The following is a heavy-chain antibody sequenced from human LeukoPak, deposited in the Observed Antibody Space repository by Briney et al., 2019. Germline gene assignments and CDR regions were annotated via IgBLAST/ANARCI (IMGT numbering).Heavy chain of an antibody. CDR1: GYTFTSYY. V-gene: IGHV1-46*01. CDR2: INPSGGST. D-gene: IGHD2-8*01. J-gene: IGHJ4*02. Sequence: ASVKVSCKASGYTFTSYYMHWVRQAPGQGLEWMGIINPSGGSTSYAQKFQGRVTMTRDTSTSTVYMELSSLRSEDTAVYYCARDLVGYCTNGVCSSGYWGQGTLVTVSS. CDR3: ARDLVGYCTNGVCSSGY.